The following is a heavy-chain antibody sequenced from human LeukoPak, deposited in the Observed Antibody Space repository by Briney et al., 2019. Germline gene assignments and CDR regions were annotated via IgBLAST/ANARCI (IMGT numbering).Heavy chain of an antibody. V-gene: IGHV4-34*01. CDR1: GGSFSGYY. Sequence: SETLSLTCAVYGGSFSGYYWSWIRQPPGKGLEWIGEINHIGSTNYNPSLKSRVTISVDTSKNQFSLKLSSVAAADTAVYYCARGLPVLITMIVVSPLPDAFDIWGQGTMVTVSS. CDR3: ARGLPVLITMIVVSPLPDAFDI. D-gene: IGHD3-22*01. J-gene: IGHJ3*02. CDR2: INHIGST.